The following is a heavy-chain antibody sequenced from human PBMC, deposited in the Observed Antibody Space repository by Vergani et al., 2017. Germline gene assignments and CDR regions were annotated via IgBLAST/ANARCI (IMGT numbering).Heavy chain of an antibody. CDR1: GFTFNQYV. CDR2: TWYDGNNK. J-gene: IGHJ5*02. D-gene: IGHD1-14*01. CDR3: ARDLRLLYNRFDP. V-gene: IGHV3-33*01. Sequence: QVQLVESGGGVVQPGRSLRLSCAASGFTFNQYVMHWVCQAPGKGLEWVAVTWYDGNNKQYADSVEGRFTISRDNSKSTMYLQMNSLRDEDTGVYYCARDLRLLYNRFDPWGQGTLVTVSS.